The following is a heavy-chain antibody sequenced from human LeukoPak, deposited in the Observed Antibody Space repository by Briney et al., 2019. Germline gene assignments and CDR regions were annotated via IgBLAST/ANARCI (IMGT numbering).Heavy chain of an antibody. D-gene: IGHD3-22*01. J-gene: IGHJ4*02. Sequence: PGGSLRLSCAASGFTFSSYAMSWVRQAPGKGLEWVSAISGSGGSTYYADSVKGRFTISRDSSKNMLYLQMNSLRAEDTAVYYCARSDSSGYLAFGYWGQGTLVTVSS. CDR3: ARSDSSGYLAFGY. CDR2: ISGSGGST. V-gene: IGHV3-23*01. CDR1: GFTFSSYA.